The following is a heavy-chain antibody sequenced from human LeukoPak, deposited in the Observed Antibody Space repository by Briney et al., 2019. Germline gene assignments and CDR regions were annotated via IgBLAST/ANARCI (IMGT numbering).Heavy chain of an antibody. CDR1: GFTFSSYA. D-gene: IGHD3-22*01. V-gene: IGHV3-23*01. J-gene: IGHJ4*02. CDR2: ISGSGGST. Sequence: GGSLRLSCAASGFTFSSYAMSWVRQAPGKGLEWVSAISGSGGSTYYADSVKGRFTISRDNSKNTLYLQMNSLRAEDTAVYYCARWNRGYYYNSRAFDYWGQGTLVTVSS. CDR3: ARWNRGYYYNSRAFDY.